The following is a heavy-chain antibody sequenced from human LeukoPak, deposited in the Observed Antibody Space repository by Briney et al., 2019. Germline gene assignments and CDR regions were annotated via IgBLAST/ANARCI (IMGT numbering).Heavy chain of an antibody. CDR2: IYSGGST. J-gene: IGHJ5*02. V-gene: IGHV3-53*01. CDR3: ARDGRGENWFDP. CDR1: GFTVSSNY. Sequence: GGSLRLSCVASGFTVSSNYMSWVRQAPGKGLEWVSVIYSGGSTYYADSVKGRFTISRDNSKNTLYLQMNSLRAEDTAVYYCARDGRGENWFDPWGQGTLVTVSS. D-gene: IGHD3-10*01.